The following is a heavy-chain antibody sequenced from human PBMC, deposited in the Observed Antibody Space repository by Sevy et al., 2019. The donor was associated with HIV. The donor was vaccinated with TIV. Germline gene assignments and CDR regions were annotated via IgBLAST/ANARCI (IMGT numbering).Heavy chain of an antibody. CDR3: AREKSGAFDI. D-gene: IGHD6-25*01. CDR2: ISSRSSYI. CDR1: GFTFRRYN. J-gene: IGHJ3*02. V-gene: IGHV3-21*01. Sequence: GGSLRLSCAASGFTFRRYNMNWVRQAPGKGLEWVSSISSRSSYIHYADSVRGRFTISRDNAKNSLYLQMNSLRAEDTAVYYCAREKSGAFDIWGQGTTVTVSS.